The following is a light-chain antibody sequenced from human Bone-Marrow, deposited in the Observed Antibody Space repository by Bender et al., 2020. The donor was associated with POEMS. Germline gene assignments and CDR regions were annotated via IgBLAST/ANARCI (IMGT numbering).Light chain of an antibody. Sequence: QSALTQPASVSGSPGQSITISCTGTSSDVGGYNFVSWYQHHPDKAPKLIIYEDNNRPSGVSNRFSGSKSGNTASLTISGLQTADEADYYCCSYSKSYTWVFGGGTKVTVL. J-gene: IGLJ3*02. CDR2: EDN. V-gene: IGLV2-23*01. CDR1: SSDVGGYNF. CDR3: CSYSKSYTWV.